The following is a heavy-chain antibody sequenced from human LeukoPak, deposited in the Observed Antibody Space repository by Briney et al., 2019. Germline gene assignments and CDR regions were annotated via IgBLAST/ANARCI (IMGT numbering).Heavy chain of an antibody. CDR3: ARSSGWYYGWFDP. D-gene: IGHD6-19*01. J-gene: IGHJ5*02. V-gene: IGHV4-59*01. CDR2: IYYSGST. Sequence: TSETLSLTCTVSGGSISSYYWSWIRQPPGKGLEWIGYIYYSGSTNYNPSLKSRVTISVDTSKNQFSLKLSSVTAADTAVYYCARSSGWYYGWFDPWGQGTLVTVSS. CDR1: GGSISSYY.